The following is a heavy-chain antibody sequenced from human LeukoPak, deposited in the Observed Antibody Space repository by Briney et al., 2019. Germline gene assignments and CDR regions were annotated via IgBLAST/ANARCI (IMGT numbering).Heavy chain of an antibody. V-gene: IGHV1-3*04. J-gene: IGHJ1*01. Sequence: GASVKVSCKTSGCTFTNYGMHWVRQAPRQSPEWMGWINTGKGNSKSSQKFQDRVTLTRDTSASTAYIELNSLSSEDTAVYYCARVPLDDASGHYYPHWGQGTLVTVSP. CDR2: INTGKGNS. CDR1: GCTFTNYG. CDR3: ARVPLDDASGHYYPH. D-gene: IGHD3-22*01.